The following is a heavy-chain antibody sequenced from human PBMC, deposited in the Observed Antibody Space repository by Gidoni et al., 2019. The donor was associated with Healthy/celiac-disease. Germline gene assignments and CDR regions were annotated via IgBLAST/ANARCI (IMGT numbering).Heavy chain of an antibody. D-gene: IGHD5-18*01. J-gene: IGHJ4*02. Sequence: EVQLVESGGGLVQPGGSLRLSCAASGFTFSSYWMSWVRQAPGKGLEWVANIKQDGSEKYYVDSVKGRFTISRDNAKNSLYLQMNSLRAEDTAVYYCASQVVAYSYGYAPFDYWGQGTLVTVSS. V-gene: IGHV3-7*03. CDR3: ASQVVAYSYGYAPFDY. CDR1: GFTFSSYW. CDR2: IKQDGSEK.